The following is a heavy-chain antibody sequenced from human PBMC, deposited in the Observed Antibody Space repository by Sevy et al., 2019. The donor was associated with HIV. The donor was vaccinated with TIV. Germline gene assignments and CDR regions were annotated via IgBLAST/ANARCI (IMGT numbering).Heavy chain of an antibody. CDR3: ARDRDCGGGRCYSGWFDP. D-gene: IGHD2-15*01. V-gene: IGHV3-7*01. CDR2: IKEDGSEK. Sequence: GGSLRLSCAASGFTFSDYWMTWVRQAPGKGLEWVANIKEDGSEKYYVDSVKARFTVSRDNAKNSLYLQMNSLRVEDTAVFYCARDRDCGGGRCYSGWFDPWGQGTLVTVSS. CDR1: GFTFSDYW. J-gene: IGHJ5*02.